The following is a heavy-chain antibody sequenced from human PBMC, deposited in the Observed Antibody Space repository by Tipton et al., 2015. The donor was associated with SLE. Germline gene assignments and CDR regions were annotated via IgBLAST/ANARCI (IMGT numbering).Heavy chain of an antibody. CDR3: ARDPPWVTMNYYGMDV. J-gene: IGHJ6*02. CDR2: IYYSGST. V-gene: IGHV4-61*01. Sequence: TLSLTCTVSGGSISSGSHYWSWIRQPPGKGLEWIGYIYYSGSTNYNPSLKSRVTISVDTSKNQFSLKLSSVTAADTAVYYCARDPPWVTMNYYGMDVWGQGTTVTVSS. CDR1: GGSISSGSHY. D-gene: IGHD3-22*01.